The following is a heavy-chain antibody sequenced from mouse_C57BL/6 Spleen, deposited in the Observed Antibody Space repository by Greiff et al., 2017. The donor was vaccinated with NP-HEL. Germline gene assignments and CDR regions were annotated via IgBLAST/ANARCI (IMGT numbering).Heavy chain of an antibody. Sequence: VQLQQPGAELVKPGASVKLSCKASGYTFTSYWMHWVKQRPGQGLEWIGMIHPNSGSTNYNEKFKSKATLTVDKSSSTAYMQLSSLTSEDSAGDYCARSERDYFDYWGQGTTLTVSS. CDR3: ARSERDYFDY. CDR2: IHPNSGST. CDR1: GYTFTSYW. V-gene: IGHV1-64*01. J-gene: IGHJ2*01.